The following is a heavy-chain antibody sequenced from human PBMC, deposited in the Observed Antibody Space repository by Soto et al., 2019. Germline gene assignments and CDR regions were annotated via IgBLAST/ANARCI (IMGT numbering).Heavy chain of an antibody. J-gene: IGHJ5*02. D-gene: IGHD1-1*01. V-gene: IGHV4-59*01. Sequence: PSETLSLTCTVSGVFIWGWIRQSPDKGLEWIGYIYNSGRYNYNPSLESRLTISIDTSKNQFSLRLASVTAADTAVYYCARTLPNRQLFDPGSQGTLVPVSS. CDR3: ARTLPNRQLFDP. CDR2: IYNSGRY. CDR1: GVFI.